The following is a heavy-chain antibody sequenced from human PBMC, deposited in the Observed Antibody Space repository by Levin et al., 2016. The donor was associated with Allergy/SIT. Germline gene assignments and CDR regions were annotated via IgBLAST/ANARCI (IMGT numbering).Heavy chain of an antibody. V-gene: IGHV3-53*01. J-gene: IGHJ4*01. Sequence: GESLKISCAASGFTVAKTYITWVRQAPGKGLEWVSIMYGGGSSFYSDSVKGRFTISRDTSKNTAYLQMDNLRADDTAIYYCARDLSGDQGGFWGQGTLVTVSS. D-gene: IGHD2-2*01. CDR3: ARDLSGDQGGF. CDR1: GFTVAKTY. CDR2: MYGGGSS.